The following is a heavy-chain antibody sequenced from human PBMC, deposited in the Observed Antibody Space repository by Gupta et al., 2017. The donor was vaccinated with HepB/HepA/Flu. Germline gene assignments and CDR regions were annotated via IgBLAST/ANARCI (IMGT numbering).Heavy chain of an antibody. V-gene: IGHV3-23*01. J-gene: IGHJ4*03. CDR1: GFTFSNYG. D-gene: IGHD1-20*01. Sequence: EVLLLESGGGLVPPGGSLRLSCAASGFTFSNYGMNWVRQAPGKGLEWVSLISGNSDNTYYANSVKGRFTIARDNAKNTVFLQMNKLGAEDTAIYYCAKSGYNANAGRYFENWGHGTLVTVSS. CDR2: ISGNSDNT. CDR3: AKSGYNANAGRYFEN.